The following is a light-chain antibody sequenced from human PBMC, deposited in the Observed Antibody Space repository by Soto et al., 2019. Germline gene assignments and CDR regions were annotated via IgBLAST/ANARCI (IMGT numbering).Light chain of an antibody. Sequence: VLTQPPSVSAAPGQKVTTSCSGSSSNIGNNYVSWYQQLPGTAPKLLIYDNNKRPSGIPDRFSGSKSGTSATLGITGLQTGDEADYYCGTWDSSLSAGVFGTGTKVTVL. J-gene: IGLJ1*01. V-gene: IGLV1-51*01. CDR2: DNN. CDR3: GTWDSSLSAGV. CDR1: SSNIGNNY.